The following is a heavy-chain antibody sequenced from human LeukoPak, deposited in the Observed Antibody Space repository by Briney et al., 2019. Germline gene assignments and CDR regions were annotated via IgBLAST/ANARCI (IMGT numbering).Heavy chain of an antibody. V-gene: IGHV3-30*02. CDR2: IRYDGNAK. CDR3: AKGGYTGTWHCFDS. CDR1: GFTFRSFG. Sequence: GRSLRLSCAASGFTFRSFGMHWVRQAPGKGLEWVAFIRYDGNAKYYTDSLRGRFIISRDNSKNTVYLQMSSLRPEDTAVYFCAKGGYTGTWHCFDSWGQGTLITASS. D-gene: IGHD1-14*01. J-gene: IGHJ4*02.